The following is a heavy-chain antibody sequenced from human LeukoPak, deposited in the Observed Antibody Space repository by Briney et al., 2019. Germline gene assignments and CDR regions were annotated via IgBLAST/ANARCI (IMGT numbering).Heavy chain of an antibody. CDR3: ASSDPYYYDSSGYYGY. J-gene: IGHJ4*02. Sequence: GGSLRLSCIASGFSFRDYWMSWVRQAPGKGLEWVSVIYSGGSTYYADSVKGRFTISRDNSKNTLYLQMNSLRAEDTAVYYCASSDPYYYDSSGYYGYWGQGTLVTVSS. D-gene: IGHD3-22*01. CDR2: IYSGGST. V-gene: IGHV3-66*01. CDR1: GFSFRDYW.